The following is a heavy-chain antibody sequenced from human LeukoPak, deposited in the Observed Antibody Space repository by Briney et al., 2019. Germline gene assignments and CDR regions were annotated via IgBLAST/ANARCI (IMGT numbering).Heavy chain of an antibody. CDR3: ARATYYYDSSGYYPH. V-gene: IGHV3-30*02. J-gene: IGHJ4*02. D-gene: IGHD3-22*01. CDR2: IRYDGSNK. Sequence: GGSLRLSCAASGFTFSTYGMHWVRQAPGKGLEWVAFIRYDGSNKYYVDSVKGRFTISRDNAKNSLYLQMNSLRAEDTALYYCARATYYYDSSGYYPHWGQGTLVTVSS. CDR1: GFTFSTYG.